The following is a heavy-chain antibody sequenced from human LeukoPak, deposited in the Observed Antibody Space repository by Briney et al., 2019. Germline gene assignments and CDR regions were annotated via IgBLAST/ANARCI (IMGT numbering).Heavy chain of an antibody. CDR2: ISGSGGST. CDR1: GFTFSDYY. Sequence: PGGSLRLSCAASGFTFSDYYMSWIRQAPGKGLEWVSAISGSGGSTYYADSVKGRFTISRDNSKNTLYLQMNSLRAEDTAVYYCAKAIDISGWPWGQGTLVTVSS. J-gene: IGHJ4*02. CDR3: AKAIDISGWP. V-gene: IGHV3-23*01. D-gene: IGHD6-19*01.